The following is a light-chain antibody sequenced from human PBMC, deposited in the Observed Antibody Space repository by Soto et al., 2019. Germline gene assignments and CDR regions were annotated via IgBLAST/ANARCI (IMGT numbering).Light chain of an antibody. Sequence: QSALTQPCSVSGSPGQSVTISCTGTSSDVGGYNYVSWYQQHPGKAPKLMIYDVSKRPSGVPDRFSGSKSGNTASLTISGLQAEDEADYYCCSYAGRDVVFGGGTKLTVL. CDR1: SSDVGGYNY. CDR2: DVS. CDR3: CSYAGRDVV. V-gene: IGLV2-11*01. J-gene: IGLJ2*01.